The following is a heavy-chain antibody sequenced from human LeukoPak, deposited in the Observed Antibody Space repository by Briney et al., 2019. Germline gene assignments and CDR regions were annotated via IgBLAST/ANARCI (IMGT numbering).Heavy chain of an antibody. CDR3: ARGSGQLVSSPVDY. J-gene: IGHJ4*02. Sequence: IPSETLSLTCAVSGGSISSSNWWSWVRQPPGKGLEWIGEIYHSGSTNYNPSLKSRVTISVDKSKNQFSLKLSSVTAADTAVYYCARGSGQLVSSPVDYWGQGTLVTVSS. V-gene: IGHV4-4*02. CDR2: IYHSGST. CDR1: GGSISSSNW. D-gene: IGHD6-6*01.